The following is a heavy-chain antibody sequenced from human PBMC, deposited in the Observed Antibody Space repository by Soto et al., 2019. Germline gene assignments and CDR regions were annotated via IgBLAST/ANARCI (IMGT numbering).Heavy chain of an antibody. CDR2: ISGSGGST. Sequence: EVQLLESGGGLVQPGGSLRLSCAASGFTFSSYAMSWVRQAPGKGLEWVSAISGSGGSTYYADSVKGRFTISRDNSKNTLYLQMNSLRAEDTAVDYCAKWHYDFWSGYYTGYYYGMDVWGQGTTVTVSS. CDR1: GFTFSSYA. D-gene: IGHD3-3*01. CDR3: AKWHYDFWSGYYTGYYYGMDV. V-gene: IGHV3-23*01. J-gene: IGHJ6*02.